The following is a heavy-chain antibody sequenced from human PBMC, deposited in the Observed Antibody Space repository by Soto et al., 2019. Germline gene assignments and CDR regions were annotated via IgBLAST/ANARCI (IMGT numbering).Heavy chain of an antibody. Sequence: QPGGSLILSCAAYGFTFSSYGMHWVRQAPGKGLEWVAVISYDGSNKYYADSVKGRFTISRDNSKNTLYLQMNSLRAEDTAVYYCAKEDKIFGVVTRQRYFDYWGQGTLVTVSS. D-gene: IGHD3-3*01. J-gene: IGHJ4*02. V-gene: IGHV3-30*18. CDR1: GFTFSSYG. CDR3: AKEDKIFGVVTRQRYFDY. CDR2: ISYDGSNK.